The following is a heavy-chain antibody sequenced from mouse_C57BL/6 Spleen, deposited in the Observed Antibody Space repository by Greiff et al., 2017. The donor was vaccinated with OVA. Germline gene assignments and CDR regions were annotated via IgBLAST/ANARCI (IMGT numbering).Heavy chain of an antibody. CDR2: IDPFTGGT. Sequence: QVQLQQPGAELVKPGASVKLSCKASGYTFTSYWMHWVKQRPGRGPEWIGRIDPFTGGTKYNEKFKSKATLTVDKPSSTAYLQLSSLTSEDSAVDYCARALWDVEIYFDYWGQGTTLTVSS. CDR3: ARALWDVEIYFDY. V-gene: IGHV1-72*01. J-gene: IGHJ2*01. CDR1: GYTFTSYW. D-gene: IGHD4-1*01.